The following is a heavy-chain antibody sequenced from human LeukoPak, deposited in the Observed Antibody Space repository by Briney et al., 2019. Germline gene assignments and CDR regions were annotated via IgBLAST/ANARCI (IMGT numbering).Heavy chain of an antibody. CDR1: GGSISSSSYY. J-gene: IGHJ4*02. Sequence: ASETLSLTCTVSGGSISSSSYYWGWIRQPPGKGLEWIGSIYYSGSTYYNPSLKSRVTISVDTSKNQFSLKLSSVTAADTAVYYCATLTLQRPFDYWGQGTLVTVSS. CDR3: ATLTLQRPFDY. CDR2: IYYSGST. V-gene: IGHV4-39*01. D-gene: IGHD4-11*01.